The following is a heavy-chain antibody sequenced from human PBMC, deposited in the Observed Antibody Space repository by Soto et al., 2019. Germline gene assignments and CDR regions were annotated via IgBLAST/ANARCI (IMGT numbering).Heavy chain of an antibody. D-gene: IGHD6-13*01. V-gene: IGHV3-15*07. CDR2: IKRKTDGGTT. CDR3: STEINSSTWDGLDV. J-gene: IGHJ6*02. Sequence: GGSLRLSCAASGFTFSNAWMNWVRQATGKGLEWVGRIKRKTDGGTTDYAAPVKGRFTISRDDSKNTVYLQMNSLKSEDTAVYYCSTEINSSTWDGLDVWGQGTPVTVSS. CDR1: GFTFSNAW.